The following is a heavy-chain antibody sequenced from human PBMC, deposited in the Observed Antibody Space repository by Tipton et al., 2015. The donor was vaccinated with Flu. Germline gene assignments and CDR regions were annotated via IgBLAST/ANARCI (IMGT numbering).Heavy chain of an antibody. Sequence: LSCTVSGGSISSGSYYWSWIRQPAGKGLEWIGRIYTSGSTNYNPSLKSRVTISVDTSKNQFSLKLSSVTAADAAVYYCARVRSYYDSSGYYYAFDYWGQGTLVTVSS. D-gene: IGHD3-22*01. V-gene: IGHV4-61*02. CDR3: ARVRSYYDSSGYYYAFDY. CDR2: IYTSGST. CDR1: GGSISSGSYY. J-gene: IGHJ4*02.